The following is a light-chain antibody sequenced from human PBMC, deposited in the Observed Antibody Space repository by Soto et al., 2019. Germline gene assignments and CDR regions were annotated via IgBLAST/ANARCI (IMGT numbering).Light chain of an antibody. CDR1: QSVLYSSNNKDY. Sequence: DIVMTQSPDSLTLSLGERATINCKSSQSVLYSSNNKDYLAWYQQKPGQPPKLLIYWASTRESGVPDRFSGSGSGTDFTLTISSLQAEDVAVYYCHQYYTAGTFGQGTKLEIK. CDR3: HQYYTAGT. V-gene: IGKV4-1*01. J-gene: IGKJ2*01. CDR2: WAS.